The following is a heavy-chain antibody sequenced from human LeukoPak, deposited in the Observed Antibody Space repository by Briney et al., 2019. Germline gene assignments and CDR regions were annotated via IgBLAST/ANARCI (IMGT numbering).Heavy chain of an antibody. D-gene: IGHD5-18*01. Sequence: SETLSLTCTVSGGSGSSDSWSWIRQPPGQGLEWIGYISYSGSTSYNPSLKSRVTISVDPSKSQLSLKLRSVTAADTAVYYCARRTRSVSYTYGDANYYYYLDVWGKGTTVIVS. CDR2: ISYSGST. V-gene: IGHV4-59*02. CDR3: ARRTRSVSYTYGDANYYYYLDV. J-gene: IGHJ6*03. CDR1: GGSGSSDS.